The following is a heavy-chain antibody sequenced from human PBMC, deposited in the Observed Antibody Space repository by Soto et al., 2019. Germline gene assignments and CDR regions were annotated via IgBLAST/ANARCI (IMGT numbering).Heavy chain of an antibody. D-gene: IGHD1-1*01. CDR1: GFTFNRYG. V-gene: IGHV3-30*03. Sequence: QGLLVEYGGSVVQPGRSLRVSCVASGFTFNRYGMHWVRQAPGKGLEWVAEISFGGTAKYYPDSVKGRFTVSRDNGNNTLHLEMNSLGAKDTAVYFCATGRSTRFDPWGQGTLVTVSS. J-gene: IGHJ5*02. CDR3: ATGRSTRFDP. CDR2: ISFGGTAK.